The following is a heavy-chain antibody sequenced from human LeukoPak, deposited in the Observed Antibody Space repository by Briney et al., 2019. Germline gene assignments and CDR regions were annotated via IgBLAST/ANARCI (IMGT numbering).Heavy chain of an antibody. V-gene: IGHV1-69*05. CDR1: GGTFSSYA. J-gene: IGHJ5*02. D-gene: IGHD2-15*01. Sequence: AASVKVSCKASGGTFSSYAISWVRQAPGQGLEWMGGIIPIFGTANYAQKFQGRVTITTDESTSTAYMELSSLRSEDTAVYYCCLRYCSGGSCPQAAWFDPWGQGTLVTVS. CDR3: CLRYCSGGSCPQAAWFDP. CDR2: IIPIFGTA.